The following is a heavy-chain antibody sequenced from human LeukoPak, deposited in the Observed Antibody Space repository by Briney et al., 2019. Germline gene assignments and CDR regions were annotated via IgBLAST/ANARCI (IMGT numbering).Heavy chain of an antibody. CDR2: ISGSGGNT. CDR1: GGSMSSYF. CDR3: AKDGFVPPPHRSSSGRPYYFDY. D-gene: IGHD6-13*01. J-gene: IGHJ4*02. V-gene: IGHV3-23*01. Sequence: PSETLSLTCTVSGGSMSSYFWSWIRQAPGKGLEWVSTISGSGGNTYYADSVKGRFTISRDNSKNTLYLQMNSLRAEDTAKYYCAKDGFVPPPHRSSSGRPYYFDYWGQGTLVTVSS.